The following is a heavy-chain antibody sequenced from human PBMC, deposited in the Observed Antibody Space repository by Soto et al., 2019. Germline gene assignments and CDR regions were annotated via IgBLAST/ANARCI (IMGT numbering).Heavy chain of an antibody. V-gene: IGHV3-21*06. CDR1: GLLFSNYG. Sequence: EVQLVESGGGLVKPGGSLRLSCTASGLLFSNYGMNWVRQAGGKRPEWVSCISAGCEYFDYADSVKGRLTVSRDNANNILSPQLTSLGVEDTAVYYCTADGAAGAVMGVWGQGTTVTVSS. J-gene: IGHJ6*02. CDR2: ISAGCEYF. D-gene: IGHD6-13*01. CDR3: TADGAAGAVMGV.